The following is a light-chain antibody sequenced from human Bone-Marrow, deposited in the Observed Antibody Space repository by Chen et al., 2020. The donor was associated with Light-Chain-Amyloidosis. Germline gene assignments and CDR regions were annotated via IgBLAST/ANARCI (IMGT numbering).Light chain of an antibody. CDR3: QQYDTDSWA. Sequence: DIQVTQSPSTLSASVGDRVTITCRASQSVDRWLAWFQQKPGKAPRLLIYESSNLETGVPLRFRGSGSGTEFTLTISGLQPDDFATYYCQQYDTDSWAFGQGTTVEV. CDR2: ESS. CDR1: QSVDRW. V-gene: IGKV1-5*03. J-gene: IGKJ1*01.